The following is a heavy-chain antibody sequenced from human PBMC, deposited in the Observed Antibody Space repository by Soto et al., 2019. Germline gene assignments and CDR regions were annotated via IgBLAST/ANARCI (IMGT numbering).Heavy chain of an antibody. CDR3: AKGGYSYGYFDY. D-gene: IGHD5-18*01. CDR2: ISWNSGSI. CDR1: GFTFDDYA. V-gene: IGHV3-9*01. Sequence: GGSLRLSCAASGFTFDDYAMHWVRQAPGKGLEWVSGISWNSGSIGYADSVKGRFTISRDNAKNSLYLQMNSLRAEDTALYYCAKGGYSYGYFDYWGQGTLVTVSS. J-gene: IGHJ4*02.